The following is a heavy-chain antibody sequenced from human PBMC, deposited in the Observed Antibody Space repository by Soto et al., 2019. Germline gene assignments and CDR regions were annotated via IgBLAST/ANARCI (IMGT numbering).Heavy chain of an antibody. D-gene: IGHD2-21*02. CDR3: GRILPPATFDY. CDR1: GYTFTSYY. J-gene: IGHJ4*02. V-gene: IGHV1-46*03. CDR2: INASGGRT. Sequence: QVQLVQSGAEVKKPGASVKVSCKASGYTFTSYYVHWIRQAPGQGLEWMGIINASGGRTTYAPKFQGRVTMTRYTSTSTVYMELSSLTSEYTATYFCGRILPPATFDYWGQGTLVTVSS.